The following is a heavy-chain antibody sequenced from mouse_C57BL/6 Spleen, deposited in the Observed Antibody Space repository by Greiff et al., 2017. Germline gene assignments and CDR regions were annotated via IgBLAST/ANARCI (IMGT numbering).Heavy chain of an antibody. V-gene: IGHV1-78*01. CDR3: ASTFYYGYHSWFAY. CDR1: GYTFTDYT. D-gene: IGHD2-2*01. J-gene: IGHJ3*01. Sequence: VQLQESDAELVKPGASVKISCKVSGYTFTDYTIYWMKQRPEQGLEWIGYIYPRDGSTKYNEKFKGKATLTADKSSSTAYMQLNSLTSEDSAVYFCASTFYYGYHSWFAYWGQGTLVTVSA. CDR2: IYPRDGST.